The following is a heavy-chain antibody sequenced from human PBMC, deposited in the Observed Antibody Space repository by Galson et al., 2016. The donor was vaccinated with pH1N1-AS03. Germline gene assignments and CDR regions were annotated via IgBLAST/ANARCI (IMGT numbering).Heavy chain of an antibody. CDR2: ISSSSSTI. V-gene: IGHV3-48*01. D-gene: IGHD3-16*01. Sequence: SLRLSCAAFGFTFSSSNMNWVRQAPGKGLEWVSYISSSSSTIYYVDSVKGRFTISRDNAKSSLYLQMHSLRAEDTAVYYCARDALGGEYGMDVWGQGTTVTVSS. J-gene: IGHJ6*02. CDR1: GFTFSSSN. CDR3: ARDALGGEYGMDV.